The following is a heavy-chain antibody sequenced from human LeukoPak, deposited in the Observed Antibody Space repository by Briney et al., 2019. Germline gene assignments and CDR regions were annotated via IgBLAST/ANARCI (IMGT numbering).Heavy chain of an antibody. CDR3: ARGAAYGDYVFDY. V-gene: IGHV4-59*12. J-gene: IGHJ4*02. CDR2: IYYVGST. CDR1: GGSISSYY. D-gene: IGHD4-17*01. Sequence: SETLSLTCTVSGGSISSYYWSWIRQPPGKGLEWIGYIYYVGSTNYNPSLRSRATMSVDTSKNQFSLKLTSVTAADTAVYYCARGAAYGDYVFDYWAREPWSPSPQ.